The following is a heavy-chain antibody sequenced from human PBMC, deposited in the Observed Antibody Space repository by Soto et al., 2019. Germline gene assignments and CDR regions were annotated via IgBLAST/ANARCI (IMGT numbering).Heavy chain of an antibody. CDR3: ARFQEYYDILTGYYLPYYYYGMDV. CDR1: GYSFTSYW. D-gene: IGHD3-9*01. J-gene: IGHJ6*02. CDR2: IYPDDSDT. Sequence: GESLKISCKTSGYSFTSYWIGWVRRMPGKGLEWMGMIYPDDSDTRYSPSFQGQVTISADKSIYTAYLQWTSLKASDTAMYYCARFQEYYDILTGYYLPYYYYGMDVWGQGTTVTVSS. V-gene: IGHV5-51*01.